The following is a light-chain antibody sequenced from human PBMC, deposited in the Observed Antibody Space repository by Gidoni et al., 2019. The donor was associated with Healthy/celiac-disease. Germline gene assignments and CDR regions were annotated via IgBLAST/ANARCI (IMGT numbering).Light chain of an antibody. V-gene: IGKV1-5*01. CDR2: DAS. CDR3: QQYNSYPLI. J-gene: IGKJ4*01. Sequence: DIQMTQSPSTLSASVGDRVTITFRASQSISSWLAWYQQKPGKAPKLLIYDASSLESGVPSRFSGSGSGTEFTLTISRLQPDDFATYYCQQYNSYPLIFGGGTKVEIK. CDR1: QSISSW.